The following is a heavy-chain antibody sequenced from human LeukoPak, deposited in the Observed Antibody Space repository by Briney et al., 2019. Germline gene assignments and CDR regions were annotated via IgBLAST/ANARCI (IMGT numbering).Heavy chain of an antibody. D-gene: IGHD3-10*01. CDR3: ARHQPGGGSGTKLPDY. J-gene: IGHJ4*02. Sequence: PSETLSLTCIVSGGSINSINYYWGWIRQPPGKGLEWNGSTYYAGNTYYNPSLKSRLTISRDTSKNQFSLKLSSVTASDTAVYYCARHQPGGGSGTKLPDYWGQGILVTVSS. V-gene: IGHV4-39*01. CDR2: TYYAGNT. CDR1: GGSINSINYY.